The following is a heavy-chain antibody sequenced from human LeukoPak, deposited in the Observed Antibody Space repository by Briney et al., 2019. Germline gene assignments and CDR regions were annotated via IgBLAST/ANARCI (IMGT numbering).Heavy chain of an antibody. J-gene: IGHJ4*02. Sequence: GGSLRLSCAASGFSVSSNYMSWVRQAPGKGLEWVSVIYSGGNTFYADSVKGRFTISRDNSKNTVYLQMNSLRAEDTGVYYCARQPYGDYEGILDYWGQGTLVTVSS. V-gene: IGHV3-53*01. D-gene: IGHD4-17*01. CDR2: IYSGGNT. CDR1: GFSVSSNY. CDR3: ARQPYGDYEGILDY.